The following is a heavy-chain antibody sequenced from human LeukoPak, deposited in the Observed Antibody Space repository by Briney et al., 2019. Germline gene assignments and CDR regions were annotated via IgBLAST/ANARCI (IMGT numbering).Heavy chain of an antibody. Sequence: PGGSLRLSCAASGFTFSLHAMHWVRQAPDKGLEWVAVIWYDGSNKYYADSVKGRSTISRDNSNNTLYLQLNSLRADDTAVYYCAKVTDSSGYFPSDYWGQGTLVTVSS. CDR2: IWYDGSNK. CDR3: AKVTDSSGYFPSDY. V-gene: IGHV3-33*06. J-gene: IGHJ4*02. D-gene: IGHD3-22*01. CDR1: GFTFSLHA.